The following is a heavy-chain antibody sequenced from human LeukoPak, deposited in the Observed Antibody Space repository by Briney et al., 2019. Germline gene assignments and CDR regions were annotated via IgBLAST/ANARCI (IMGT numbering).Heavy chain of an antibody. CDR1: GGSISSGDYY. CDR2: IYYSGST. J-gene: IGHJ4*02. Sequence: PSETLSLTCTVSGGSISSGDYYWSWIRQPPGKGLEWIGYIYYSGSTYYNPSLKSRVTISVDTSKNQFSLRLSSVTAADTAVYYCAREIGYCGSTSCPFDSWGQGTLVTVSS. V-gene: IGHV4-30-4*01. D-gene: IGHD2-2*01. CDR3: AREIGYCGSTSCPFDS.